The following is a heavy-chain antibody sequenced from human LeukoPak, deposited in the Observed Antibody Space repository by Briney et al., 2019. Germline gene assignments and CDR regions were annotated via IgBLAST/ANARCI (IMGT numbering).Heavy chain of an antibody. CDR2: MNPNSGNT. V-gene: IGHV1-8*02. D-gene: IGHD6-13*01. CDR3: ARDGSKWNFDY. Sequence: ASVKVSCKASGYTFTSYDINWVRQATGQGLEWMGWMNPNSGNTGYAQKFQGRVTITRDTSTTTVYMVLNSLRSDDTAVYYCARDGSKWNFDYWGQGTLVTVSS. CDR1: GYTFTSYD. J-gene: IGHJ4*02.